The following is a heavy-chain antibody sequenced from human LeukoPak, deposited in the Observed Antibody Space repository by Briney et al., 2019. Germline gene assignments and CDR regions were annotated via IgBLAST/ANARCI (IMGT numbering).Heavy chain of an antibody. D-gene: IGHD3-10*01. CDR2: ISFDGSHK. CDR1: GFTFSSHP. CDR3: ARDFGITWAQYYFDY. Sequence: PGGPLRLSCAASGFTFSSHPMHWVRQAPGKGLEWVAVISFDGSHKYYADSVTGRFTISRDNSKNTLYLQMDSLRTDDTAMYYCARDFGITWAQYYFDYWGQGTLVTVSS. V-gene: IGHV3-30*04. J-gene: IGHJ4*02.